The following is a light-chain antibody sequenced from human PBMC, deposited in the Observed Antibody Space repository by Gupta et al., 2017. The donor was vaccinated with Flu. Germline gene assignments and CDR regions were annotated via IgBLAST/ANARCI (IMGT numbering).Light chain of an antibody. J-gene: IGLJ3*02. V-gene: IGLV1-36*01. Sequence: QSLPTQQPSVPEPPGQRFAISCSEARSNIGNNAVNWYQQLPGKAPKLLIYYDDLLPSGVSGRFSGSKSGTSASLAISGLQSEDEAHYYCAAWDDSLSACVFGGGTKLTVL. CDR1: RSNIGNNA. CDR3: AAWDDSLSACV. CDR2: YDD.